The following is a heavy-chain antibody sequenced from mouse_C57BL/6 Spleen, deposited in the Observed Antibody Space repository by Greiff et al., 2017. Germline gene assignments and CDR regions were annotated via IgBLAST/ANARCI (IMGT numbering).Heavy chain of an antibody. Sequence: QVQLKQSGPELVKPGASVKLSCKASGYTFTSYDINWVKQRPGQGLEWIGWIYPRDGSTKYNEKFKGKATLTVDTSSSTAYMELHSLTSEDSAVYFCAREGITTVVAEYFDVWGTGTTVTVSS. J-gene: IGHJ1*03. CDR3: AREGITTVVAEYFDV. CDR1: GYTFTSYD. CDR2: IYPRDGST. V-gene: IGHV1-85*01. D-gene: IGHD1-1*01.